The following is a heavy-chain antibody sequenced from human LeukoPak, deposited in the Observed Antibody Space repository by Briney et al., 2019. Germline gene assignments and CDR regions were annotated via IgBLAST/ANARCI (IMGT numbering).Heavy chain of an antibody. J-gene: IGHJ4*02. Sequence: PGGSLRLSCAASGFTVSSNYMSWVRQAPGKGLEWVSVIYSGGSTYYADSVKGRFTISRDNSKNTLYLQMNSLRAEDTAVYYCARGYYDRSGSSNPFDSWGQGTLVTVSA. CDR2: IYSGGST. V-gene: IGHV3-53*01. D-gene: IGHD3-22*01. CDR1: GFTVSSNY. CDR3: ARGYYDRSGSSNPFDS.